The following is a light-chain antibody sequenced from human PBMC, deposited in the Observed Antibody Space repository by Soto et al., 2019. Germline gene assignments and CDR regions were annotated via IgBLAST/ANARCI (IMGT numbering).Light chain of an antibody. CDR2: GNR. CDR3: AAWDDSLNACV. CDR1: SSNIGAGYN. Sequence: QSVLTQPPSVSGAPGQRVTISCTGGSSNIGAGYNVHWYQQLPGTAPKLLIYGNRNRPSGVPDRFSGSKSGTSASLAITGLQSEDEADYYCAAWDDSLNACVFGTGTKLTVL. J-gene: IGLJ1*01. V-gene: IGLV1-40*01.